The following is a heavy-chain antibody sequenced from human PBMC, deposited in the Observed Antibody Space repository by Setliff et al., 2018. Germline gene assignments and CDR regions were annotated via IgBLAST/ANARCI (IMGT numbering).Heavy chain of an antibody. J-gene: IGHJ4*02. CDR1: GFTYNNDW. CDR2: INPDGSEK. V-gene: IGHV3-7*01. D-gene: IGHD1-26*01. CDR3: VRDVAGGSHATYFDY. Sequence: GGSLRLSCGASGFTYNNDWVSWVRQAPGKGLEWLASINPDGSEKYYVDSVKGRFTISRDNAKNSLSLQMNSLRTEDTAVYYCVRDVAGGSHATYFDYWGQGTLVTVSS.